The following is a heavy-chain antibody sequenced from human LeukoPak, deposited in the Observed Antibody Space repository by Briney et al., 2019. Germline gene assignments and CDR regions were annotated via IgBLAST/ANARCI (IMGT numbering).Heavy chain of an antibody. Sequence: GGSLRLSCAASGFTFDDYTMHWVRQAPGKGLEWVSLISWDGGSTYYADSVKGRFTISRDNSKNSLYLQMNSLRTEDTALYYCAKDLDYYGSGSSALDYWGQGTLVTVSS. V-gene: IGHV3-43*01. CDR2: ISWDGGST. D-gene: IGHD3-10*01. J-gene: IGHJ4*02. CDR1: GFTFDDYT. CDR3: AKDLDYYGSGSSALDY.